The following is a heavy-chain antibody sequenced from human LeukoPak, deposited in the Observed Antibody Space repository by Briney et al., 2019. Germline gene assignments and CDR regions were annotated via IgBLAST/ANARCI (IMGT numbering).Heavy chain of an antibody. J-gene: IGHJ3*02. CDR3: ARDGLSYSSGWLDAFDI. D-gene: IGHD6-19*01. CDR1: GFTFSSYW. V-gene: IGHV3-7*01. CDR2: IKQDGSEK. Sequence: PGGSLRLSCAASGFTFSSYWMSWVRQAPGKGLEWVANIKQDGSEKYYVDSVKGRFTISRDNAKNSLYLQMNSLRAEDTAVYYCARDGLSYSSGWLDAFDIWGQGTMVTVSS.